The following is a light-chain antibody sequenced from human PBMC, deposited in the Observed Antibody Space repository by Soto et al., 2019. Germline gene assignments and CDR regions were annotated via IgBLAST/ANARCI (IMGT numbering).Light chain of an antibody. V-gene: IGKV1-5*03. CDR2: KAS. Sequence: EDRVTITCRASQSISSWLAWYQQKPGKAPKLLIYKASSLESGVPSRFSGSGSGTEFTLTISSLQPDDFATYYCQQYNSYSWTFGQGTKVDI. CDR3: QQYNSYSWT. CDR1: QSISSW. J-gene: IGKJ1*01.